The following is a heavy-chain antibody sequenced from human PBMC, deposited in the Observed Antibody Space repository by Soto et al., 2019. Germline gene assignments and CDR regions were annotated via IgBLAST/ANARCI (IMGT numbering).Heavy chain of an antibody. CDR2: ISDIAYT. CDR3: ARQGFGVLHGLVDV. V-gene: IGHV4-61*08. CDR1: GCSLNSGGYS. D-gene: IGHD3-10*01. Sequence: SETLSLPCAVSGCSLNSGGYSRGLIRQPPVKVLEWIGYISDIAYTSYNPSLKGRVSISVDTSKNQFSLTLTSVTAADTAVYYCARQGFGVLHGLVDVWGQGTTVTVSS. J-gene: IGHJ6*02.